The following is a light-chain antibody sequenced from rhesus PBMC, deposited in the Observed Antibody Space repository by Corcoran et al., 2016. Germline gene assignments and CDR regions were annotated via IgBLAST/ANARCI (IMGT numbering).Light chain of an antibody. J-gene: IGKJ1*01. Sequence: DIQMTQSPFSLSASVGDTVTITCRVSQGISNYLAWYQQKPGKAPKPLFYYASNLECGVPSRLSGNGSGPDFTLTFKSLQPEYFAIYYSQQHNSYPPTFYRGTKVEIK. CDR3: QQHNSYPPT. CDR2: YAS. CDR1: QGISNY. V-gene: IGKV1S3*01.